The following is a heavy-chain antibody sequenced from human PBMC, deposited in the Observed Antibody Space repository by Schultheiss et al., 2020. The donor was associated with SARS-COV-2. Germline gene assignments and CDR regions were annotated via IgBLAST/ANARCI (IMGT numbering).Heavy chain of an antibody. CDR3: ARGMTTGYNWFDP. V-gene: IGHV3-30*04. J-gene: IGHJ5*02. D-gene: IGHD4-17*01. CDR2: IWYDGSNK. Sequence: GGSLRLSCAASGFTFSSYAMHWVRQAPGKGLEWVAVIWYDGSNKYYADSVKGRFTISRDNSKNTLYLQMNSLRAEDTAVYYCARGMTTGYNWFDPWGQGTLVTVSS. CDR1: GFTFSSYA.